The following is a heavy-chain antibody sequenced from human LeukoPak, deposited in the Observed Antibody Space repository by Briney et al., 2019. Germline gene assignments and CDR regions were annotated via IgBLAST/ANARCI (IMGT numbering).Heavy chain of an antibody. CDR1: GFTFSSYA. CDR3: AKALLAAEAGTPAKYYYGMDV. V-gene: IGHV3-23*01. CDR2: ISGSGGST. Sequence: PGGSLRLSCAASGFTFSSYAMSWVRQAPGKGLEWVSAISGSGGSTHYADSVKGRFTISRDNSKNTLYLQMNSLRAEDTAVYYCAKALLAAEAGTPAKYYYGMDVWGQGTTVTVSS. J-gene: IGHJ6*02. D-gene: IGHD2-15*01.